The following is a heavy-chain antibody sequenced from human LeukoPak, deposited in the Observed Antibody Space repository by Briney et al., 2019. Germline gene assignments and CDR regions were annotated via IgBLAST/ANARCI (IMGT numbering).Heavy chain of an antibody. J-gene: IGHJ4*02. CDR1: GFTFSSYS. CDR2: ISSSSSYI. CDR3: ARTYFYYDSSGSISFFDY. Sequence: GGSLRLSCAAFGFTFSSYSMNWVRQAPGKGLEWVSSISSSSSYIYYADSVKGRFTISRDNAKNSLYLQMNSLRAEDTAVYYCARTYFYYDSSGSISFFDYWGQGTLVTVSS. D-gene: IGHD3-22*01. V-gene: IGHV3-21*01.